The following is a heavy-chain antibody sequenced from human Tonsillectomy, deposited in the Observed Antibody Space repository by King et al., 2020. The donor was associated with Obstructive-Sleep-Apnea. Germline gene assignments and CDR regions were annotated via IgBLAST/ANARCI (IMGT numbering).Heavy chain of an antibody. CDR1: GYTFTSYG. CDR2: ISAYNGNT. V-gene: IGHV1-18*01. D-gene: IGHD3-22*01. Sequence: QLVQSGAEVKKPGASVKVSCKAAGYTFTSYGISWVRQAPGQGLDWMGWISAYNGNTNYAQKLQGRVTMTTDTSTSPAYMELRSLRSDDTAVYYCARGVYYDSSGYQVWFDPWGQGTLVTVSS. J-gene: IGHJ5*02. CDR3: ARGVYYDSSGYQVWFDP.